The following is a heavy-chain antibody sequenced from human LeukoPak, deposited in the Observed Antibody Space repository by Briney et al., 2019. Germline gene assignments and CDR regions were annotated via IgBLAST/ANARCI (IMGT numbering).Heavy chain of an antibody. V-gene: IGHV3-21*04. Sequence: GGSLRLSCAASGFTFSSYSMNWVRQAPGKGLEWVSSISSSSSYIYYADSVKGRFTISRDNAKNSLYLQMNSLRAEDTALYYCAKAYGDFPYYYYGMDVWGQGTTVTVSS. CDR3: AKAYGDFPYYYYGMDV. CDR1: GFTFSSYS. D-gene: IGHD4-17*01. CDR2: ISSSSSYI. J-gene: IGHJ6*02.